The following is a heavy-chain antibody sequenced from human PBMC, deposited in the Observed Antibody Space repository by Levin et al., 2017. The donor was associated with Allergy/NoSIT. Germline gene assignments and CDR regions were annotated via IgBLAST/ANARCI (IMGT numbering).Heavy chain of an antibody. CDR2: INPNSGGT. D-gene: IGHD3-16*01. V-gene: IGHV1-2*02. J-gene: IGHJ3*02. Sequence: ASVKVSCKASGYTFTGYYMHWVRQAPGQGLEWMGWINPNSGGTNYAQKFQGRVTMTRDTSISTAYMELSRLRSDDTAVYYCARDLAPYYDYDWDAFDIWGQGTMVTVSS. CDR3: ARDLAPYYDYDWDAFDI. CDR1: GYTFTGYY.